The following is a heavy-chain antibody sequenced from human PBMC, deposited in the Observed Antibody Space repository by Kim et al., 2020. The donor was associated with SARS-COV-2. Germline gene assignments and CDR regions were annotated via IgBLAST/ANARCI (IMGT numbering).Heavy chain of an antibody. J-gene: IGHJ1*01. CDR3: AKEEFRYQLLRGYFQH. V-gene: IGHV3-23*01. Sequence: SVKGRFTISRDNSKTTLYLQMNSLRAEDTAVYYCAKEEFRYQLLRGYFQHWGQGTLVTVSS. D-gene: IGHD2-2*01.